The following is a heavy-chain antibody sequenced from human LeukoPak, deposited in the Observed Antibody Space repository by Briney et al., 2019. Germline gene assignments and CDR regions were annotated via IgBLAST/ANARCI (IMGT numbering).Heavy chain of an antibody. CDR2: IYSGGST. CDR3: AREERNAFDI. Sequence: GGSLRLSCAASGFTVSSNYMSWVRQAPGKGLEWVSGIYSGGSTYYADSVKGRFTISRDNSKNTLYLQMNSLRAEDTAVYYCAREERNAFDIWGQGTMVTVSS. D-gene: IGHD1-26*01. J-gene: IGHJ3*02. CDR1: GFTVSSNY. V-gene: IGHV3-53*01.